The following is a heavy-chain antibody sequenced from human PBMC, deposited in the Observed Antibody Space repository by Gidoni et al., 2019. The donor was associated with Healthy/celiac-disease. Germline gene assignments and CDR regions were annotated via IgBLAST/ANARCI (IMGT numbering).Heavy chain of an antibody. CDR1: GFTFSSYS. CDR3: AREGSSVDTYYYYYYMDV. J-gene: IGHJ6*03. D-gene: IGHD3-10*01. Sequence: EVQLVESGGGLVQPGGSLRLSCAASGFTFSSYSMNWVRQAPGKGLEWVSYISSSSSTIYYADSVKGRFTISRDNAKNSLYLQMNSLRAEDTAVYYCAREGSSVDTYYYYYYMDVWGKGTTVTVSS. CDR2: ISSSSSTI. V-gene: IGHV3-48*01.